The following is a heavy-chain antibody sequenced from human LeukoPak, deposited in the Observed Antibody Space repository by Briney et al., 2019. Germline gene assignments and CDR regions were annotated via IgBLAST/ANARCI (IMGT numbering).Heavy chain of an antibody. CDR3: AARGIVGPGMDWYFDL. J-gene: IGHJ2*01. CDR1: GGSFNGYY. CDR2: INHSGST. D-gene: IGHD1-26*01. Sequence: SETLSLTCAVYGGSFNGYYWSWIRQPPGKGLEWIGEINHSGSTNYNPSLKSRVTISVDTSKNQFSLKLSSVTAADTAVYYCAARGIVGPGMDWYFDLWGRGTLVTVSS. V-gene: IGHV4-34*01.